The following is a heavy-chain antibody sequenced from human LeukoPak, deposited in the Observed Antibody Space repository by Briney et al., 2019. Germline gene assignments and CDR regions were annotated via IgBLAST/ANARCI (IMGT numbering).Heavy chain of an antibody. CDR1: GFTFRNFW. Sequence: GGSLRLSCAASGFTFRNFWMHWARQVPGKGLAWVSGINGDGSSTFYADSVKGRFTISRDNAKNTLDLQMNSLRAEDTAVYYCAKDRRTRITMIVVVTILDYWGQGTLVTVSS. CDR3: AKDRRTRITMIVVVTILDY. J-gene: IGHJ4*02. V-gene: IGHV3-74*01. D-gene: IGHD3-22*01. CDR2: INGDGSST.